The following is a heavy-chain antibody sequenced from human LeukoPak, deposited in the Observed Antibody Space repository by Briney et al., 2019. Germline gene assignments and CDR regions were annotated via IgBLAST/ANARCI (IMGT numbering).Heavy chain of an antibody. Sequence: ASVKVSCKASGGTFISYAISWVRQAPGQGLEWMGIINPSGGSTSYAQKFQGRVTMTRDTSTSTVYMELSSLRSEDTAVYYCARAVAVAGTVWFDPWGQGTLVTVSS. V-gene: IGHV1-46*01. D-gene: IGHD6-19*01. CDR3: ARAVAVAGTVWFDP. CDR1: GGTFISYA. CDR2: INPSGGST. J-gene: IGHJ5*02.